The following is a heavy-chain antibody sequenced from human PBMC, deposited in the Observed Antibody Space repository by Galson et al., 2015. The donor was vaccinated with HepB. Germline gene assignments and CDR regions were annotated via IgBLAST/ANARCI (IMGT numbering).Heavy chain of an antibody. CDR1: GFTFSDHD. Sequence: SLRLSCAASGFTFSDHDMDWVRQAPGKGLEWVARSRNKANSYTTEFAASVKGRFTISRDDSKNSLYLQMNSLQTEDTAVYYCARDPNGYGSKWCFDFRGRGTLVTVSS. J-gene: IGHJ2*01. V-gene: IGHV3-72*01. CDR3: ARDPNGYGSKWCFDF. CDR2: SRNKANSYTT. D-gene: IGHD2-8*01.